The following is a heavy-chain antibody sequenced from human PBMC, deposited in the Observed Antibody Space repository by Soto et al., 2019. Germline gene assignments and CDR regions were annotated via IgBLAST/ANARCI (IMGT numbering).Heavy chain of an antibody. J-gene: IGHJ4*02. V-gene: IGHV4-38-2*02. CDR2: IYHSGST. D-gene: IGHD3-22*01. Sequence: PSETLSLTCAVSGYSISSGYYWGWIRQPPGKGLEWIGSIYHSGSTYYNPSLKSRVTISVDTSKNQFSLKLSSVTAADTAVYYCARDQYYYDSSGYSPFDYWGQGTLVTSPQ. CDR3: ARDQYYYDSSGYSPFDY. CDR1: GYSISSGYY.